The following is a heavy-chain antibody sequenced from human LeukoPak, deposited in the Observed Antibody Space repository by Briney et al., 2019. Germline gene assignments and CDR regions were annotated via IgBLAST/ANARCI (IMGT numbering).Heavy chain of an antibody. CDR1: GGSIRGSISSYW. J-gene: IGHJ4*02. CDR3: ARDDAKGEDYFDY. D-gene: IGHD2-8*01. V-gene: IGHV4-61*01. CDR2: IYYDGST. Sequence: SETLSLTCTVSGGSIRGSISSYWWSWIRQPPGKGLEWIGYIYYDGSTNYNPSLKSRVTISVDTSKNQFSLMMSSVTAADTVVYYCARDDAKGEDYFDYWGQGTLVTVSS.